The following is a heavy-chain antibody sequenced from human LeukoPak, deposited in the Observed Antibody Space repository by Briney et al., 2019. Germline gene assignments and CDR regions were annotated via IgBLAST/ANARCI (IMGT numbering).Heavy chain of an antibody. CDR3: ARDSESSSWYFDY. D-gene: IGHD6-13*01. CDR1: GFTFSSYG. V-gene: IGHV3-33*01. Sequence: PGRSLRLSCAASGFTFSSYGMHWVRQAPGKGLEWVAVIWYDGSNKYHADSVKGRFTISRDNSKNTLYLQMNSLRAEDTAVYYCARDSESSSWYFDYWGQGTLVTVSS. CDR2: IWYDGSNK. J-gene: IGHJ4*02.